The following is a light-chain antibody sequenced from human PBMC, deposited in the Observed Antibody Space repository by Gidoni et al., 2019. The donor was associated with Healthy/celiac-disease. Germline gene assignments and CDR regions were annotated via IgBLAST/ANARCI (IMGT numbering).Light chain of an antibody. CDR1: QSVLYSSNNKNY. CDR2: WAS. Sequence: DIVMTQSPDSLAVSRGERATINCKSSQSVLYSSNNKNYLAWYQQKPGQPPKLLIYWASTRESGVPDRFSGSGSGKDFTLTIRSLQDEDVAVYYCQQYYSTTWTFGQGTKVEIK. CDR3: QQYYSTTWT. V-gene: IGKV4-1*01. J-gene: IGKJ1*01.